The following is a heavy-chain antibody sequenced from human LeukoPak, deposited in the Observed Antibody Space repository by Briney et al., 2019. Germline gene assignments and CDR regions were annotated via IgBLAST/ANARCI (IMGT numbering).Heavy chain of an antibody. CDR3: TTLLGPYYDILTGFYKYFFDY. Sequence: PGGSLRLSCAASGFTFSNAWMSWVRQAPGKGLQWVGRIKSKTDRGTTDYAAPVKGRFTISRDDSKNTLYLQMNSLKTEDTAVYYCTTLLGPYYDILTGFYKYFFDYWGQGTLVTVSS. CDR2: IKSKTDRGTT. D-gene: IGHD3-9*01. V-gene: IGHV3-15*01. J-gene: IGHJ4*02. CDR1: GFTFSNAW.